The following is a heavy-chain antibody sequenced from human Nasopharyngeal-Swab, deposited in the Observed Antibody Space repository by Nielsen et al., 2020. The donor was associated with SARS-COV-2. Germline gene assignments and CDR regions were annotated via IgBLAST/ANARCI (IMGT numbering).Heavy chain of an antibody. V-gene: IGHV5-10-1*01. CDR3: ARHGGMELPLVYYYYYYMDV. J-gene: IGHJ6*03. Sequence: GESLKISCKGSGYSFTSYWISWVRQMPGKGLEWMGRIDPSDSYTNYSPSFQGHVTISADKSIGTAYLQWSSLKASDTAMYYCARHGGMELPLVYYYYYYMDVWGKGTTVTVSS. CDR1: GYSFTSYW. CDR2: IDPSDSYT. D-gene: IGHD1-7*01.